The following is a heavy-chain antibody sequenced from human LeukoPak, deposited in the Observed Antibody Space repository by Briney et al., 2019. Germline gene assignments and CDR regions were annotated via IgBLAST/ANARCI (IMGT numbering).Heavy chain of an antibody. Sequence: PGGSLILSCAASGFTFSYYYMSWSRRAPGKGVEWGSYIISSGSTIYYSDSVKGRFTISRDNAKNSLYLQMNSLRAEDTAVYYCAGDYSSSTMYMDVWGKGTTVTVSS. CDR3: AGDYSSSTMYMDV. CDR2: IISSGSTI. V-gene: IGHV3-11*01. J-gene: IGHJ6*03. D-gene: IGHD6-6*01. CDR1: GFTFSYYY.